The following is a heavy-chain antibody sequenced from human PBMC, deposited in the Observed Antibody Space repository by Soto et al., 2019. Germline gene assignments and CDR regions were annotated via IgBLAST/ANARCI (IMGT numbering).Heavy chain of an antibody. D-gene: IGHD5-12*01. V-gene: IGHV4-59*01. Sequence: PSETLSLACTVSGDSITSYYWSWIRQPPGKGLEWIGYIYYSGSTNYNPSLKSRVAISVDTAKNQFSLQLRSVTAADTAIYYCARERAQTGYAYYSDYWRLGPLVTSPQ. J-gene: IGHJ4*02. CDR2: IYYSGST. CDR1: GDSITSYY. CDR3: ARERAQTGYAYYSDY.